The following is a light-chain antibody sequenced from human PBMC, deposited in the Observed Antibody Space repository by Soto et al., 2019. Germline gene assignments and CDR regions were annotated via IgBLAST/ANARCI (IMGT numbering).Light chain of an antibody. CDR3: QQYGSSPWT. V-gene: IGKV3-20*01. Sequence: EIVLTQSPGTLSLSPGERATLSCRASQSVSSSYLAWYQLKPGQAPRLLIYGASSRATGIPDRFSGRGSGTDFTLTISRLEPEDFALYYCQQYGSSPWTFGQGTKVDIK. CDR2: GAS. J-gene: IGKJ1*01. CDR1: QSVSSSY.